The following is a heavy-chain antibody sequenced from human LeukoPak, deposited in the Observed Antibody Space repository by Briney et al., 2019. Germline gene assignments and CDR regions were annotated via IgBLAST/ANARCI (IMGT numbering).Heavy chain of an antibody. CDR2: INPNSGGT. Sequence: GASVKVSCKASGYTFTGYYMHWVRQAPGQGLEWMGWINPNSGGTNYAQKFQGRVTMTRDTSISTAYMELSRLRSDDTAVYYCARRGSIAAAGAFDPWGQGTLVTVSS. V-gene: IGHV1-2*02. CDR3: ARRGSIAAAGAFDP. D-gene: IGHD6-13*01. J-gene: IGHJ5*02. CDR1: GYTFTGYY.